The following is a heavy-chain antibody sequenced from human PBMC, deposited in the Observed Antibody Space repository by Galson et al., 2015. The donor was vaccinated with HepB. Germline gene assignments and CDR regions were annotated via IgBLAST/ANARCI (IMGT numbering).Heavy chain of an antibody. D-gene: IGHD3-10*01. CDR3: AGGSGSYYNDYYGMDV. Sequence: SLRLSCAASGFTVSSNYMSWVRQAPGKGLEWVSVIYSGGSTYYADSVKGRFTISRDNSKNTLYLQMNSLRAEDTAVYYCAGGSGSYYNDYYGMDVWGQGTTVTVSS. J-gene: IGHJ6*02. V-gene: IGHV3-53*01. CDR1: GFTVSSNY. CDR2: IYSGGST.